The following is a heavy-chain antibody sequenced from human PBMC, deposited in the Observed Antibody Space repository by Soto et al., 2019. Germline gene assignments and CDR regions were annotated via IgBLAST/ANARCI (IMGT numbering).Heavy chain of an antibody. V-gene: IGHV4-38-2*01. CDR3: ARARIAAADSYYFDY. J-gene: IGHJ4*02. CDR1: GYSISSGYY. D-gene: IGHD6-13*01. CDR2: IYHSGST. Sequence: PSETLSLTCAVSGYSISSGYYWGWIRQPPGKGLEWIGSIYHSGSTYYNPSLKSRVTISVDTSKNQFSLKLSSVTAADTAVYYCARARIAAADSYYFDYWGQGTLVTVSS.